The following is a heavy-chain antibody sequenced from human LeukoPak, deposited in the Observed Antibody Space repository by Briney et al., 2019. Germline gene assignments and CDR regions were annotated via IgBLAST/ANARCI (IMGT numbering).Heavy chain of an antibody. D-gene: IGHD6-19*01. J-gene: IGHJ3*02. CDR2: INPSGGST. CDR1: GYTFTSYY. Sequence: ASVKVSCKASGYTFTSYYIHWGRQAPGQGLEWMGLINPSGGSTNYAQKFQGRVTITADKSTSTAYMELSSLRSEDTAVYYCARPSGSRGGAFDIWGQGTMVTVSS. V-gene: IGHV1-46*01. CDR3: ARPSGSRGGAFDI.